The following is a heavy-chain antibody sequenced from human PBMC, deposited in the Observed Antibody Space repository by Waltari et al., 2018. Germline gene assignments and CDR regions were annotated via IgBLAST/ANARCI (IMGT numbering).Heavy chain of an antibody. V-gene: IGHV3-33*06. D-gene: IGHD3-10*01. Sequence: QVQLVESGGGVVQPGRSLRLSCAASGITFSDSAMNWVRQTPGRGVEWVSVIWNDGSYQYYADSVKGRFTISRDNSKNTLYLQMNSLRVEDTGVYYCAKANGSGGFLVDFWGQGTLVTVSS. CDR1: GITFSDSA. CDR2: IWNDGSYQ. CDR3: AKANGSGGFLVDF. J-gene: IGHJ4*02.